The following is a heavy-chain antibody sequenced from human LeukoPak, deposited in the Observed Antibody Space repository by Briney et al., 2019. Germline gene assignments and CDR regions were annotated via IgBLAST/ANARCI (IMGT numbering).Heavy chain of an antibody. CDR1: GYTFSNYG. CDR2: ISAYNGNT. CDR3: ARARGHWNYDF. J-gene: IGHJ4*02. Sequence: ASVKVSCKASGYTFSNYGITWVRQAPGQGLEWMGWISAYNGNTNYAQKAQGRVTTTTDTSTSTAYMELRSLRSDDTAVYYCARARGHWNYDFWGQGTLVTVSS. D-gene: IGHD1-7*01. V-gene: IGHV1-18*01.